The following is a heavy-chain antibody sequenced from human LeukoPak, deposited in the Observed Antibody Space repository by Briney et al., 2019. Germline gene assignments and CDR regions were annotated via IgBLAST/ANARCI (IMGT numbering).Heavy chain of an antibody. CDR3: ARVGIAAAGDAYYGMDV. CDR2: ISSSSSYI. J-gene: IGHJ6*02. Sequence: PGGSLRLSCAASGFTVSGNYMSWVRQAPGKGLEWVSSISSSSSYIYYADSVKGRFTISRDNAKNSLYLQMNSLRAEDTAVYYCARVGIAAAGDAYYGMDVWGQGTTVTVSS. CDR1: GFTVSGNY. V-gene: IGHV3-21*01. D-gene: IGHD6-13*01.